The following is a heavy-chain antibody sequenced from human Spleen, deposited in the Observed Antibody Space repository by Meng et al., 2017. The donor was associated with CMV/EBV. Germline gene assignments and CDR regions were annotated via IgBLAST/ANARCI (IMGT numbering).Heavy chain of an antibody. V-gene: IGHV1-69*05. CDR2: IIPIFGTA. Sequence: SVKVSCKASGDTFSSYAISWVRQAPGQGLEWMGGIIPIFGTANYAQKFQGRVTITTDESTSTAYMELSSLRSEDTAVYYCAREKKESSAAFDIWGQGTMVTVSS. CDR3: AREKKESSAAFDI. J-gene: IGHJ3*02. D-gene: IGHD6-6*01. CDR1: GDTFSSYA.